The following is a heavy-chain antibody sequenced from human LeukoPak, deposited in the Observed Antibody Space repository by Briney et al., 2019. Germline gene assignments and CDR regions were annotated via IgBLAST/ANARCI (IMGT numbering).Heavy chain of an antibody. CDR1: GYTFTTYA. CDR2: INAGNGNT. Sequence: ASVKVSCKSSGYTFTTYAMHWVRQAPGQRLEWMGWINAGNGNTKYSQKFQGRVTITRDTPASTAYMELSSLRSEDTAVYYCASERAGSTYDFEYWGQGTLVTVSS. D-gene: IGHD3-3*01. J-gene: IGHJ4*02. CDR3: ASERAGSTYDFEY. V-gene: IGHV1-3*01.